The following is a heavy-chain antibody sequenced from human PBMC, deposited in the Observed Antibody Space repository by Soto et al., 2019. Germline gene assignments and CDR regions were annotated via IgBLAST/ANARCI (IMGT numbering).Heavy chain of an antibody. Sequence: PSETLSLTCTVSGGSISSGGYYWSWILQHPGKGLEWIGYIYYSGSTYYNPSLKSRVTISVDTSKNQFSLKLSSVTAADTAVYYCARGKQLVISYYYYYMYVWGKGTTVTVSS. CDR3: ARGKQLVISYYYYYMYV. V-gene: IGHV4-31*03. CDR2: IYYSGST. CDR1: GGSISSGGYY. J-gene: IGHJ6*03. D-gene: IGHD6-6*01.